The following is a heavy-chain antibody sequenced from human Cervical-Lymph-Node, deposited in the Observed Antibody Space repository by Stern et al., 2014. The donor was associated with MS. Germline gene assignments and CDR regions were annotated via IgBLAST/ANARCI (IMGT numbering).Heavy chain of an antibody. Sequence: QVQLGQSGAEVKRPGASVKISCSASGSPFINDYVHWVRQAPGQGLEWLGILKSSAGNTSYAQKFQGRVSMTSDTSTNTVYLELTNLRSEDTSIYYCTTAAGDVWGHGTTVSVSS. D-gene: IGHD6-13*01. CDR3: TTAAGDV. J-gene: IGHJ6*02. CDR1: GSPFINDY. CDR2: LKSSAGNT. V-gene: IGHV1-46*01.